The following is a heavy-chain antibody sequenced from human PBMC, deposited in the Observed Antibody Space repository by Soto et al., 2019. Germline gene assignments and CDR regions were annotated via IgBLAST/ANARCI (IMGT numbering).Heavy chain of an antibody. CDR1: SGNDS. CDR2: IYHSGST. D-gene: IGHD3-10*01. J-gene: IGHJ3*02. CDR3: ASKFGELLADSFDI. V-gene: IGHV4-4*02. Sequence: SGNDSWSSVLYLTEKGLEWIWYIYHSGSTDYNPSLKSRVTISLDKSKNQFSLKMTSVTAADTAVYYCASKFGELLADSFDIWGRGTVVT.